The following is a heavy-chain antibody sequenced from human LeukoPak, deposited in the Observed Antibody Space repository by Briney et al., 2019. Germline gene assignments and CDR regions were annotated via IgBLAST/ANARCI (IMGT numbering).Heavy chain of an antibody. D-gene: IGHD3-22*01. J-gene: IGHJ3*02. Sequence: ASVKVSCKASGGTFSSYAINWVRQAPGQGLEWMGGIIPIFGTANYAQKFQGRVTITTDESTSTAYMELSSLRSEDTAVYYCARSGYYDSSEHAFDIWGQGTMVTVSS. CDR3: ARSGYYDSSEHAFDI. V-gene: IGHV1-69*05. CDR1: GGTFSSYA. CDR2: IIPIFGTA.